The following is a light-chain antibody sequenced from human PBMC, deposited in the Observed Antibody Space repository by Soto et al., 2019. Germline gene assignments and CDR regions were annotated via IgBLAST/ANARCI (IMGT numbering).Light chain of an antibody. J-gene: IGKJ1*01. V-gene: IGKV1-5*01. Sequence: DVQLTQAPSTLSASVGDRVTITCRASQSIGNWLACYQQKPGKAPNLLIYDASTLENGVPSRFSGSASGTDFTLTISSLQPYDFATYYCQQYNSYSPRTFGQGTKV. CDR2: DAS. CDR3: QQYNSYSPRT. CDR1: QSIGNW.